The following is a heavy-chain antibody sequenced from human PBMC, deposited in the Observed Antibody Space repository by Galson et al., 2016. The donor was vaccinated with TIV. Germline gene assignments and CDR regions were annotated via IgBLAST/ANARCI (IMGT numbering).Heavy chain of an antibody. Sequence: SLRLSCAASGFTFSSYGMHWVRQAPGKGLEWVAVISNGGTNKYYADSVKGRFTISRDNSKNTLYLQMNSLRVEDTAVYYCARAPYGENWYFDLWGRGTLVTVSS. CDR3: ARAPYGENWYFDL. V-gene: IGHV3-30*03. J-gene: IGHJ2*01. CDR2: ISNGGTNK. D-gene: IGHD4-17*01. CDR1: GFTFSSYG.